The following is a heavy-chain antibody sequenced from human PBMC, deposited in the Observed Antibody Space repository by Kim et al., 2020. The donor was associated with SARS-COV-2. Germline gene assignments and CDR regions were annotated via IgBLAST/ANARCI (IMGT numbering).Heavy chain of an antibody. Sequence: SETLSLTCSVSGGPIRSGGKFWTWIRQHPAKDLDWIGYITYSGNSNYCLYLRSPVSVALQTSENPFSLDLTTVADTATSVYSCAVGQPVDDGGEGTLDNV. CDR1: GGPIRSGGKF. J-gene: IGHJ4*02. CDR2: ITYSGNS. CDR3: AVGQPVDD. D-gene: IGHD2-2*01. V-gene: IGHV4-31*01.